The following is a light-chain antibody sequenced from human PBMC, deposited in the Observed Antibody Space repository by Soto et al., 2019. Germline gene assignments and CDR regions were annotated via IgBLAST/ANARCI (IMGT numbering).Light chain of an antibody. V-gene: IGLV2-11*01. CDR3: CSYAGTYTFYV. J-gene: IGLJ1*01. CDR2: DVS. Sequence: SLLTQPLSVSVSPGQPVTISFTGTSSDICGYYYVSWYQQHPGKAPKLMIYDVSKRPSGVPDRFSGSKSGNTASLTISGFQAEDDADYYCCSYAGTYTFYVFGTGTKVTVL. CDR1: SSDICGYYY.